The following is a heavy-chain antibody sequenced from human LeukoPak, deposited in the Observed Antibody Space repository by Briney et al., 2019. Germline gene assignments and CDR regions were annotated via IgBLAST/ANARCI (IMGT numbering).Heavy chain of an antibody. CDR2: FYPGDSDT. V-gene: IGHV5-51*01. Sequence: GESLKISCKGSGYSFTSYWIGWVRQMPGKGLEWMGIFYPGDSDTRYSPSFQGQVTISADKSISTAYLQWSSLKASDTAIFYCARRSSSSWTIDYWGQGTLVTVSS. J-gene: IGHJ4*02. CDR3: ARRSSSSWTIDY. D-gene: IGHD6-13*01. CDR1: GYSFTSYW.